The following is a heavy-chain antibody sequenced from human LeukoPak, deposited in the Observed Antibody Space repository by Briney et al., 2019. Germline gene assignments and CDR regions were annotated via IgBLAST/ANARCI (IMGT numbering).Heavy chain of an antibody. CDR2: FDPEDGET. Sequence: ASVKVSCKVSGYTLTELSTHWVRQAPGKGLEWMGGFDPEDGETIYAQKFQGRVTMTEDTSTDTAYMELSSLRSEDTAVYYCATGDGRARYFDYWGQGTLVTVSS. CDR1: GYTLTELS. CDR3: ATGDGRARYFDY. V-gene: IGHV1-24*01. D-gene: IGHD5-24*01. J-gene: IGHJ4*02.